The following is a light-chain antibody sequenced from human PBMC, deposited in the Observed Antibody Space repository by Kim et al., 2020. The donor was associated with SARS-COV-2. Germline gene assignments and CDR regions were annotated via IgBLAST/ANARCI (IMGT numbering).Light chain of an antibody. Sequence: VTISCIGRTSNFGKTFVYWNQQLPGTAPRLLIYANNQRPSGVPDRFSGSKSGTSASLAISELRSEDEANYYCAAWDDTLSARVFGGGTQLTVL. CDR3: AAWDDTLSARV. V-gene: IGLV1-47*02. CDR1: TSNFGKTF. J-gene: IGLJ3*02. CDR2: ANN.